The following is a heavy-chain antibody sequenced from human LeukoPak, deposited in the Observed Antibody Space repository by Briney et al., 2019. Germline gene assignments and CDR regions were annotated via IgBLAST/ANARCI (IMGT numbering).Heavy chain of an antibody. V-gene: IGHV4-30-4*08. CDR3: ARGPGGLVGGYDYIPFDY. J-gene: IGHJ4*02. Sequence: SWIRQPPGKGLEWIGNIYYSGSTYYNPSLKSRVTISVDTSKNQFSLKLSSVTAADTAVYYCARGPGGLVGGYDYIPFDYWGQGTLVTVSS. D-gene: IGHD5-12*01. CDR2: IYYSGST.